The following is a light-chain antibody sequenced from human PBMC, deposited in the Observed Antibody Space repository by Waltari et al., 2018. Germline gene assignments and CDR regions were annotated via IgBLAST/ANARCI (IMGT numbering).Light chain of an antibody. CDR3: QHYGTSPPAIT. V-gene: IGKV3-20*01. CDR1: QSVSSSY. J-gene: IGKJ5*01. Sequence: EIVLTQSPGTLSLSPGERATLSCRASQSVSSSYLAWYQQKSGQAPRLLIDGASSRAPGSPDRFGGSGSGTEFTLIISRLEPEDFAVYYCQHYGTSPPAITFGQGTRLESK. CDR2: GAS.